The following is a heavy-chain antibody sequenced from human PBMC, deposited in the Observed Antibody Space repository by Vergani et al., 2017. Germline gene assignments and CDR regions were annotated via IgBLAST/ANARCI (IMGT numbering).Heavy chain of an antibody. V-gene: IGHV3-13*01. CDR2: IGTAGDT. D-gene: IGHD6-6*01. Sequence: EVRLVESGGGLVKPGGSLRLSCQVSGFDFSTYDMHWVRQATGKGLEWVSAIGTAGDTYYPGSVKGRFTISRENAKNSLYLQMNGLRAGDTAVYYCARRDSSSPALDYWGQGTLVTVSS. CDR3: ARRDSSSPALDY. J-gene: IGHJ4*02. CDR1: GFDFSTYD.